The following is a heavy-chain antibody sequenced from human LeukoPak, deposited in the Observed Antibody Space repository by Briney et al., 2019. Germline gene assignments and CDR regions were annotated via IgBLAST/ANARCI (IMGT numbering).Heavy chain of an antibody. J-gene: IGHJ4*02. V-gene: IGHV3-7*03. CDR3: ARDPLTGYPYFDY. CDR2: IKQDGSEK. CDR1: GFTFSSYW. Sequence: GGSLRLSCAASGFTFSSYWMSWVRQAPGKGLEWGANIKQDGSEKYYVDSVKGRFTISRDNAKNSLYLQMNSLRAEDTAVYYCARDPLTGYPYFDYWGQGTLVTVSS. D-gene: IGHD3-9*01.